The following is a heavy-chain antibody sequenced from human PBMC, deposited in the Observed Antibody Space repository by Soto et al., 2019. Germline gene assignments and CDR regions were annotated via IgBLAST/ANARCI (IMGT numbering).Heavy chain of an antibody. CDR1: GYDFKTYW. V-gene: IGHV5-51*01. J-gene: IGHJ4*02. Sequence: GESLKISCKGSGYDFKTYWIDWARQMPGKGLELMGIIYPGDSDTRYRPSFQGQVTISADKSVNTAYLQWSSLKASDTAMYYCARSVGPEYYFHYWGQGTQVTVSS. CDR3: ARSVGPEYYFHY. CDR2: IYPGDSDT.